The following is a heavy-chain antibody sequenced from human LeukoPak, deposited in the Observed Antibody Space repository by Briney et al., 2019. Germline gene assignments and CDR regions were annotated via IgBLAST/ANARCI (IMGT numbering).Heavy chain of an antibody. CDR1: GFTFNIYW. J-gene: IGHJ4*02. D-gene: IGHD6-19*01. Sequence: GGSLRLSCATSGFTFNIYWMSWVRQAPGKGLEGVANIKQDECEKYYVDSVKGRFTITRDNDKNSLYLQMNSLRAEDTAVYYCTRVYEYISGWYRNDYWGQGTLVTVSS. CDR2: IKQDECEK. V-gene: IGHV3-7*01. CDR3: TRVYEYISGWYRNDY.